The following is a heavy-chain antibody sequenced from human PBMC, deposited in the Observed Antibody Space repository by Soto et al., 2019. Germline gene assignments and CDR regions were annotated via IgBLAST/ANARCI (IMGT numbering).Heavy chain of an antibody. CDR3: ARISTNCSGGSCYSSVIWYFDL. Sequence: QLQLQESGPGLVKPSETLSLTCTVSGGSISSSSYYWGWIRQPPGKGLEWIGSIYYSGSTYYNPSLKSRVTISVDTSKNQFSLKLSSVTAADTAVYYCARISTNCSGGSCYSSVIWYFDLWGRGTLVTVSS. CDR1: GGSISSSSYY. V-gene: IGHV4-39*01. D-gene: IGHD2-15*01. J-gene: IGHJ2*01. CDR2: IYYSGST.